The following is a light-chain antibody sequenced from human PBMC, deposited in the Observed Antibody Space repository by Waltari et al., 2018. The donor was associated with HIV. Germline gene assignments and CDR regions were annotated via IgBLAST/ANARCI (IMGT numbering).Light chain of an antibody. V-gene: IGKV1-39*01. Sequence: DIQMTQSPSPLSASVGDSVSITCRASQTVTNKVNWYQQKPGKAPQLLMYDASTLQSGVPSRFRGGGSGTDFTLTITSLQPDDFATYFCQQSYSSPLTFGPGTKLDIK. CDR3: QQSYSSPLT. CDR2: DAS. J-gene: IGKJ3*01. CDR1: QTVTNK.